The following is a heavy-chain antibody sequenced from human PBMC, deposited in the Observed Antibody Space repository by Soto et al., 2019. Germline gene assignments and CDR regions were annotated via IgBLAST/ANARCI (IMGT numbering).Heavy chain of an antibody. CDR1: GFTFSSYG. Sequence: PVGSLRLSCAASGFTFSSYGMHWVRQAPGKGLEWVAVISYDGSNKYYADSVKGRFTISRDNPKNTLYLQMNSLRAEDTAVYYCAKVGLLWFGELSFYYYYGMDVWGQGTTVTVSS. J-gene: IGHJ6*02. CDR2: ISYDGSNK. CDR3: AKVGLLWFGELSFYYYYGMDV. V-gene: IGHV3-30*18. D-gene: IGHD3-10*01.